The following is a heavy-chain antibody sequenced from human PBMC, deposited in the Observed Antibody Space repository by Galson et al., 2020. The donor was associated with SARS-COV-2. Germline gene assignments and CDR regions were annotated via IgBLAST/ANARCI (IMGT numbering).Heavy chain of an antibody. CDR2: IWYDGSKK. Sequence: GGSLRLSCAASGFNFKTYAMHWVRQAPGKGLEWVASIWYDGSKKYYADSVQGRLSISRDNSKSTLYLQMSSLRADDTAVYYCAKAFAGYCSGGNCYPSENFQHWGQGTLVTVS. CDR3: AKAFAGYCSGGNCYPSENFQH. D-gene: IGHD2-15*01. V-gene: IGHV3-30*02. CDR1: GFNFKTYA. J-gene: IGHJ1*01.